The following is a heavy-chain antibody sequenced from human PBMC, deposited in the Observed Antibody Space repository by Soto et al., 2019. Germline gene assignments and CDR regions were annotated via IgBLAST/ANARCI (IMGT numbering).Heavy chain of an antibody. CDR2: VYHSGGT. Sequence: QVQLQESGPGLVKPSETLSLTCSVSGASISSYNWSWIRQPPGKGLEWIGNVYHSGGTNYNPSLKSRVTISVDKSKKQFYLRLSSVTAADTAVYYCAREGVAAATLGWFDPWGQGTLVTVSS. D-gene: IGHD2-15*01. CDR1: GASISSYN. CDR3: AREGVAAATLGWFDP. J-gene: IGHJ5*02. V-gene: IGHV4-59*01.